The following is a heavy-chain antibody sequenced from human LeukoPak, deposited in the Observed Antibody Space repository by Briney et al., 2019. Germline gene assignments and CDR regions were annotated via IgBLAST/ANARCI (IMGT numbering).Heavy chain of an antibody. CDR3: AKAMRLTTMTTGDNTDY. J-gene: IGHJ4*02. CDR2: ISGSGGST. CDR1: GFTFSSYA. V-gene: IGHV3-23*01. D-gene: IGHD4-17*01. Sequence: GGSLRLSCAASGFTFSSYAMSWVRQAPGKGLEWVSGISGSGGSTNYAASVKGRFTISRDNSKNTLYLQMNSLRAEDTAEYFCAKAMRLTTMTTGDNTDYWGQGTLVTVSS.